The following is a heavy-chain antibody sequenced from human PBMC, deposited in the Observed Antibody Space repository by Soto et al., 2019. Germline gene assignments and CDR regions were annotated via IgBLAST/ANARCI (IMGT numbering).Heavy chain of an antibody. D-gene: IGHD4-17*01. CDR3: ARLGTYDYGDYEDYYLLAV. V-gene: IGHV4-59*08. Sequence: SETLSLTCTVSGGSISSYYWSWIRQPPGKGLEWIGYIYYSGSTNYNPSLKSRVTISVDTSKNQFSLKLSSVTAADTAVYYCARLGTYDYGDYEDYYLLAVCGQGTSVPVSS. CDR2: IYYSGST. CDR1: GGSISSYY. J-gene: IGHJ6*02.